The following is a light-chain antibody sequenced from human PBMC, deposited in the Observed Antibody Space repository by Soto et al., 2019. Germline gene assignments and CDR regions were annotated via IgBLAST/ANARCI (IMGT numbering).Light chain of an antibody. V-gene: IGKV1-5*01. J-gene: IGKJ1*01. CDR1: QSISNW. CDR2: DAS. CDR3: QQYHSYSPT. Sequence: IQMTQSPSTLSASVGDRVTITCRASQSISNWLAWYQQRPGKAPKLLIYDASSLDSGVPSRFSGSGSGTEFVLSISSLQPDDFATYYCQQYHSYSPTFGQGTKVDIK.